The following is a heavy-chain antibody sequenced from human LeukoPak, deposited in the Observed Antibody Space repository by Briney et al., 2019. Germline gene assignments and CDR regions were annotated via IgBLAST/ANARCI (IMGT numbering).Heavy chain of an antibody. Sequence: PSETLSLTCTVSGGSISSHYWSWIRQPPGKGLEWIGYIYYSGSTNYNPSLKSRVTISVDTSKNQFSLKLSSVTAADTAVYYCARGNYGDYAEGAYDYWGQGTLVTVSS. CDR2: IYYSGST. V-gene: IGHV4-59*11. D-gene: IGHD4-17*01. CDR3: ARGNYGDYAEGAYDY. J-gene: IGHJ4*02. CDR1: GGSISSHY.